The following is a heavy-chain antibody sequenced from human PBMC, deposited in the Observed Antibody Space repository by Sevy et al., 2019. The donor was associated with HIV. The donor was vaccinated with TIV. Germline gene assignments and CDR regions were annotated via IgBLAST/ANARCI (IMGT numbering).Heavy chain of an antibody. CDR2: IKEDGSEK. CDR1: GFTFRSYW. Sequence: GGSLRLSCAASGFTFRSYWMRWVRQAPGKGLEWVANIKEDGSEKYYVDSVKGRFTISRDNAKNSLYLEMNSLRAEDTAVYYCARRNNKASDMWGQGTMVTVSS. J-gene: IGHJ3*02. CDR3: ARRNNKASDM. V-gene: IGHV3-7*03. D-gene: IGHD1-1*01.